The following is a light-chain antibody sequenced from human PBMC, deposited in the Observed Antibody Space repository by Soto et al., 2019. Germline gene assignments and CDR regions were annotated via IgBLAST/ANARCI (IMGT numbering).Light chain of an antibody. J-gene: IGKJ1*01. CDR2: DAS. V-gene: IGKV1-5*01. CDR1: QSISSW. CDR3: LQYSNYPWT. Sequence: DIQMTQSPSTLSASVGDRVTITCRASQSISSWLAWYQQKPGKAPNLLISDASSLESGVPSRFSGIGSGTEFTVTISSLQPDDFATYYCLQYSNYPWTFGQGTKVEIK.